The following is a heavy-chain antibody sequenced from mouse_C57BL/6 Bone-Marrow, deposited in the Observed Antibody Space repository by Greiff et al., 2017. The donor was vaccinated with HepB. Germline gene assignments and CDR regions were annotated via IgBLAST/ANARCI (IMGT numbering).Heavy chain of an antibody. Sequence: QVQLKQSGSELRSPGSSVKLSCKDFDSEVFPIAYMSWVRQKPGHGFEWIGGILPSIGRTIYGEKFEDKATLDADTLSNTAYLELNSLTSEDSAIYYCARIIRSNYVGYFDVWGTGTTVTVSS. D-gene: IGHD2-5*01. CDR3: ARIIRSNYVGYFDV. V-gene: IGHV15-2*01. J-gene: IGHJ1*03. CDR2: ILPSIGRT. CDR1: DSEVFPIAY.